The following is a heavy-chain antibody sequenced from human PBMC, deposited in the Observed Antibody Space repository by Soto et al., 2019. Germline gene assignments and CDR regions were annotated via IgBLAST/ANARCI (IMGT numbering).Heavy chain of an antibody. CDR2: ISSSSSTI. D-gene: IGHD4-4*01. Sequence: GGSLRLSCAASGFAFSSYSMNWVRQAPGKGLEWVSYISSSSSTIYYADSVKGRFTISRDNAKNSLYLQMNSLRDEDTAVYYCAISTVTKANYYYYGMDVWGQGTTVTVSS. CDR3: AISTVTKANYYYYGMDV. J-gene: IGHJ6*02. V-gene: IGHV3-48*02. CDR1: GFAFSSYS.